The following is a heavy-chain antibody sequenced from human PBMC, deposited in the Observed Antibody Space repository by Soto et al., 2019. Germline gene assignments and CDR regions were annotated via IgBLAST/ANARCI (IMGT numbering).Heavy chain of an antibody. CDR2: IIPILGIA. D-gene: IGHD3-22*01. Sequence: ASVKVSCKASGGTFSSYTISWVRQAPGQGLEWMGRIIPILGIANYAQKFQGRVTITADKSTSTAYMELSSLRSEDTAVYYCARDHYDSSGYHNWFDPWGQGTLVTVSS. V-gene: IGHV1-69*04. CDR3: ARDHYDSSGYHNWFDP. J-gene: IGHJ5*02. CDR1: GGTFSSYT.